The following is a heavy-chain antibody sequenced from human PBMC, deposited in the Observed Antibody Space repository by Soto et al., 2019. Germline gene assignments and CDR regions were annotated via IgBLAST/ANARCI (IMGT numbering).Heavy chain of an antibody. CDR1: GFTFSSYA. Sequence: GGSLRLSCAASGFTFSSYAMHWVRQAPGKGLEWVAVISYDGSNKYYADSVKGRFTISRDNSKNTLYLQMNSLRAEDTAVYYCARTRLTSETYYYYGMDVWGQGTTVTVSS. CDR2: ISYDGSNK. J-gene: IGHJ6*02. D-gene: IGHD7-27*01. CDR3: ARTRLTSETYYYYGMDV. V-gene: IGHV3-30-3*01.